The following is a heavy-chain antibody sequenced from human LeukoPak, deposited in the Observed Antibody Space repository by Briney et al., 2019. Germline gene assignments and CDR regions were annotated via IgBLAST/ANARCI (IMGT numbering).Heavy chain of an antibody. J-gene: IGHJ4*02. CDR1: GFTFSTYG. CDR2: IRYDGSNK. V-gene: IGHV3-30*02. Sequence: GGTLRLSCAASGFTFSTYGMHWVRQAPGKGLEWVAFIRYDGSNKYYADSLKGRFTISRDNSKNTLYLQMNSLRAEDTAVYYCAKVERYYYDSSGSNFDYWGQGTLVTVSS. D-gene: IGHD3-22*01. CDR3: AKVERYYYDSSGSNFDY.